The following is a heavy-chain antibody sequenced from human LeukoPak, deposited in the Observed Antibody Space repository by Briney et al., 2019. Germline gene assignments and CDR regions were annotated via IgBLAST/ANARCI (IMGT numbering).Heavy chain of an antibody. Sequence: PSETLSLTCAVYGGSFSCYYWSWIRQPPGKGLEWIGEINHSGSTNYNPSLKSRVTISVDTSKNQFSLKLSSVTAADTAVYYCARGRYYGSGSRPWGQGTLVTVSS. CDR1: GGSFSCYY. CDR2: INHSGST. V-gene: IGHV4-34*01. J-gene: IGHJ5*02. CDR3: ARGRYYGSGSRP. D-gene: IGHD3-10*01.